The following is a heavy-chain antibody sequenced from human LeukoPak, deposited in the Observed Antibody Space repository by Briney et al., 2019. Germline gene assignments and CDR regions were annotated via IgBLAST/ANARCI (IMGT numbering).Heavy chain of an antibody. J-gene: IGHJ4*02. V-gene: IGHV4-34*01. CDR1: GGSFSGFY. Sequence: PSETLSLTCGVHGGSFSGFYWSWIRLPPRKGPEWIGQINHSGSANYNPSLRSRVTISVDMSKNQFSLNLRSVTAADTGVYYCASTYYDSGGFSPFDYWGQGSLVTVSS. CDR3: ASTYYDSGGFSPFDY. CDR2: INHSGSA. D-gene: IGHD3-22*01.